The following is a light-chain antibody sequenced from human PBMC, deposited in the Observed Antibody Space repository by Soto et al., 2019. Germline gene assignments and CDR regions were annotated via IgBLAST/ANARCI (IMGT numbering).Light chain of an antibody. J-gene: IGKJ2*01. CDR2: WAS. CDR1: QSVLYSSNNKNY. Sequence: DIVMTQSPDSLAVSLGERATINCKSSQSVLYSSNNKNYLAWYQQKPGQPPKLLIYWASTRESGVPDRFSGSGSGTDFTRTIGSLQAEDVAVYYCQQYYCTPPTFGQGTKLEIK. V-gene: IGKV4-1*01. CDR3: QQYYCTPPT.